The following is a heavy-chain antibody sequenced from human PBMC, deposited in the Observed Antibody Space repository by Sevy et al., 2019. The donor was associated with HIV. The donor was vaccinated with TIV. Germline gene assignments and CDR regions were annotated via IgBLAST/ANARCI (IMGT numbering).Heavy chain of an antibody. CDR2: ISYDGSNK. CDR3: AKAGRGSCGGDCYPHDY. Sequence: GWSLRLSCAASGFTFSSYGMHWVRQAPGKGLEWVAVISYDGSNKYYADSVKGRFTISRDNSKNTLYLQMNSLRAEDTAVYYCAKAGRGSCGGDCYPHDYWGQGTLVTVSS. CDR1: GFTFSSYG. V-gene: IGHV3-30*18. J-gene: IGHJ4*02. D-gene: IGHD2-21*02.